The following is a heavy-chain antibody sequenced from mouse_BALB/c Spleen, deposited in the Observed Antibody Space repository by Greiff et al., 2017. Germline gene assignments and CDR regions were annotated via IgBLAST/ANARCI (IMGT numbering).Heavy chain of an antibody. Sequence: VKVVESGPVLVAPSQSLSITCTVSGFSLTGYGVHWVRQPPGKGLEWLGMIWGAGSTDYNSALKSRLSISKDNSKSQVFLKMNSLQTDDTAKYYCARAEHYYAMDYWGQGTSVTVSS. CDR1: GFSLTGYG. J-gene: IGHJ4*01. CDR3: ARAEHYYAMDY. V-gene: IGHV2-6-7*01. CDR2: IWGAGST.